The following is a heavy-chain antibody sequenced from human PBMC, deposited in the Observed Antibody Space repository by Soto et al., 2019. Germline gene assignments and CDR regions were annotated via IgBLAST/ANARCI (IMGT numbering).Heavy chain of an antibody. J-gene: IGHJ6*02. Sequence: ASVKVSCKASGYTFTSYDINWVRQATGQGLEWMGWMNPNSGNTGYAQKFQGRVTMTRNTSISTAYMELSSLRSEDTAVYYCARGKSGLVNPYYYYGMDVWGQMTTVTFSS. D-gene: IGHD2-2*01. V-gene: IGHV1-8*01. CDR3: ARGKSGLVNPYYYYGMDV. CDR2: MNPNSGNT. CDR1: GYTFTSYD.